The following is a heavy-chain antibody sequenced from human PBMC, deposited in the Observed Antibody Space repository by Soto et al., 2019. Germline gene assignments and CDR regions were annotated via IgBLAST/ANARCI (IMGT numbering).Heavy chain of an antibody. D-gene: IGHD6-13*01. J-gene: IGHJ5*02. Sequence: QVQLVESGGGVVQPGRSLRLSCAASGFTFSSYAMHWVRQAPGKGLEWVAVISYDGSNKYYADSVKGRFTISRDNSKNXQYLQMNSRRAEDTAVYYCARDAPPSIAAAHGWFDPWGQGTLVTVSS. CDR3: ARDAPPSIAAAHGWFDP. CDR1: GFTFSSYA. CDR2: ISYDGSNK. V-gene: IGHV3-30-3*01.